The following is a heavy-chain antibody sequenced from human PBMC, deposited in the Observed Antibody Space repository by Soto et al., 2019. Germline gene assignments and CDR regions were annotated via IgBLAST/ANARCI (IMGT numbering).Heavy chain of an antibody. CDR2: ISYDGSNK. Sequence: GGSLRLSCAASGFTFSSYAMHWVRQAPGKGLEWVAVISYDGSNKYYADSVKGRFTISRDNSKNTLYLQMNSLRAEDTAVYYCARGGAVAGQYYYYYGMDVWGQGTTVTSP. V-gene: IGHV3-30-3*01. D-gene: IGHD6-19*01. J-gene: IGHJ6*02. CDR1: GFTFSSYA. CDR3: ARGGAVAGQYYYYYGMDV.